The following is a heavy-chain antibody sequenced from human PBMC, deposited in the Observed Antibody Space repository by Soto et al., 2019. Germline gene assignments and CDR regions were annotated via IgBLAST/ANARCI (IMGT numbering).Heavy chain of an antibody. CDR3: AGGSVAGHFDY. V-gene: IGHV1-3*05. J-gene: IGHJ4*02. Sequence: QVQLVQSGAEEKKPGASVKVSCKASGYTFTSYAMHSVRQAPGQRLEWMGWINAGNGNTKYSQKFQGRVTITRDTSASTAYMELSSLRSEDTAVYYCAGGSVAGHFDYWGQGTLVTVSS. D-gene: IGHD6-19*01. CDR2: INAGNGNT. CDR1: GYTFTSYA.